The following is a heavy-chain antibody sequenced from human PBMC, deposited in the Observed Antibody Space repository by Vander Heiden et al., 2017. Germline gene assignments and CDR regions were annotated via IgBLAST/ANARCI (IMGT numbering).Heavy chain of an antibody. CDR1: GFAFCTYA. D-gene: IGHD3-22*01. J-gene: IGHJ4*02. CDR2: ISGSGGST. V-gene: IGHV3-23*01. CDR3: AKDKAYYDSSGPHHFDY. Sequence: VQLLESGGGWVQPGGSLRPPCAATGFAFCTYAMGWVGQGPGKGLEWVSAISGSGGSTDYADSVKGRFTISRDNSKNTLYLQMNSLRAEDTAVYYCAKDKAYYDSSGPHHFDYWGQGTLVTVSS.